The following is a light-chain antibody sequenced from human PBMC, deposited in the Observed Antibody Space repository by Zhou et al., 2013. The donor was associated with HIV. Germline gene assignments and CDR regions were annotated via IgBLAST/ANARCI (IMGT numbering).Light chain of an antibody. CDR3: QQRSNWYT. V-gene: IGKV3-15*01. CDR2: GAS. Sequence: EIVMTQSPATLSVSPGEGATLSCRASQSVSSNLAWYQQKPGQPPRLLIYGASTRATGIPARFTGSGSGTFFTLTISSLEPEDFAVYYCQQRSNWYTFGQGTKVEIK. J-gene: IGKJ2*01. CDR1: QSVSSN.